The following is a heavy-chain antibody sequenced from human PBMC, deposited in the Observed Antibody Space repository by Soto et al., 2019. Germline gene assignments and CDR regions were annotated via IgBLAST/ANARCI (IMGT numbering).Heavy chain of an antibody. J-gene: IGHJ6*02. CDR2: IYHSGST. CDR3: ARESRLRYYYYGMDV. Sequence: SETLSLTCTVSGGSISSYYWSWIRQPPGKGLEWIGYIYHSGSTNYNPSLKSRVTISVDRSKNQFYLKLSSVTAADTAVYYCARESRLRYYYYGMDVWGQGTTVTVSS. D-gene: IGHD4-17*01. CDR1: GGSISSYY. V-gene: IGHV4-59*12.